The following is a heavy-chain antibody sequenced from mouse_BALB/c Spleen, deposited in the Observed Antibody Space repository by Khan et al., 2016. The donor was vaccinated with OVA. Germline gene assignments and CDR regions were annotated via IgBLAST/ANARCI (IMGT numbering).Heavy chain of an antibody. D-gene: IGHD2-14*01. V-gene: IGHV1-4*01. Sequence: QVQLKESGAELARPGASVKMSCTASGYTFTSYTIHWIKKRPGKGLEWLGYINPGNGNTNYIQKLKDKATLTTDKSSTTAYLQLSSLTSDDSAVYNGVRDGAYHRNDGWFAYWGQGTLVTVSA. CDR3: VRDGAYHRNDGWFAY. CDR1: GYTFTSYT. CDR2: INPGNGNT. J-gene: IGHJ3*01.